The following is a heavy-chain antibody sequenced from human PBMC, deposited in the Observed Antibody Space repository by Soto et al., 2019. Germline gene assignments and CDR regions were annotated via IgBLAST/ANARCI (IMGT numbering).Heavy chain of an antibody. D-gene: IGHD4-4*01. CDR3: AREDDYNDRYFYYGLDV. CDR1: GFTFKNYA. V-gene: IGHV3-30*04. CDR2: ISFDGNQK. Sequence: QAQLVESGGGVVQPGTSLRLSCAASGFTFKNYALHWVRQAPGQGLEWVAVISFDGNQKYYADSVRGRFTISRDSFKNTVYLQVNSLRPADAGLYFCAREDDYNDRYFYYGLDVWGQGTTVTVS. J-gene: IGHJ6*02.